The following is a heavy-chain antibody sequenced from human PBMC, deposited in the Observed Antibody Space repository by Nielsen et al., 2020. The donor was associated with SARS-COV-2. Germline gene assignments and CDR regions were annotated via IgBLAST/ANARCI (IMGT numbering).Heavy chain of an antibody. CDR2: FDPGDAET. Sequence: ASVKVSCKVSGYTLSELSIHWVRQAPGKGLEWMGGFDPGDAETVYAQKFQGRITMTEDTSADTAYMDLSRLRTEDTAVYYCATSLVAAIFGVLDDWGRGTLVTVSS. J-gene: IGHJ4*02. V-gene: IGHV1-24*01. CDR1: GYTLSELS. CDR3: ATSLVAAIFGVLDD. D-gene: IGHD3-3*01.